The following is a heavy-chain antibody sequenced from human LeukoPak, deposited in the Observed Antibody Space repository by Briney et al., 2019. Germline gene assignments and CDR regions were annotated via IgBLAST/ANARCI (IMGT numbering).Heavy chain of an antibody. V-gene: IGHV4-59*01. J-gene: IGHJ6*02. CDR3: ARDRPEYVILTGPYYYYGMDV. D-gene: IGHD3-9*01. Sequence: SETLSLTCTVSGGSISSYYWSWIRQPPGKGLEWIGYIYYSGSTNYNPSLKSRVTISVDTSKNQFSLKLSSVTAADTAVYYCARDRPEYVILTGPYYYYGMDVWGQGTTVTVSS. CDR2: IYYSGST. CDR1: GGSISSYY.